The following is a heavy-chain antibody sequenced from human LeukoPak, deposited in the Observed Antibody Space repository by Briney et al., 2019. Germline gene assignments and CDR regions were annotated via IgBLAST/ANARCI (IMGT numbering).Heavy chain of an antibody. CDR1: GFTFSSYA. CDR3: AKPPDKMTYYYDSSGYYPFDY. Sequence: LPGGSLRLPCAASGFTFSSYAMSWVRQAPGKGLEWVSAISGSGGSTYYADSVKGRFTISRDNSKNTLYLQMNSLRAEDTAVYYCAKPPDKMTYYYDSSGYYPFDYWGQGTLVTVSS. D-gene: IGHD3-22*01. V-gene: IGHV3-23*01. CDR2: ISGSGGST. J-gene: IGHJ4*02.